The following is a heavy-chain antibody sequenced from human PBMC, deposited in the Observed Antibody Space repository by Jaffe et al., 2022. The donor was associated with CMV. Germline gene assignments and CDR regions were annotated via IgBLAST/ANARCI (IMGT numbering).Heavy chain of an antibody. J-gene: IGHJ4*02. CDR2: IWYDGSDK. CDR1: GFTFSTYG. V-gene: IGHV3-33*08. D-gene: IGHD6-19*01. CDR3: ARRAVAGPVDY. Sequence: QVQLVESGGGVVQPGRSLRLSCAASGFTFSTYGMHWVRQAPGKGLEWVAYIWYDGSDKYYVDSVKGRFTISRDNSKNTLYLQMNSLRVEDTAVYYCARRAVAGPVDYWGQGTLVTVSS.